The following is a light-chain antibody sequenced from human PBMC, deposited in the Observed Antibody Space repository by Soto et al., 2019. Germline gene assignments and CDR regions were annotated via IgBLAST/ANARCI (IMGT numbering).Light chain of an antibody. Sequence: EIVLTQSPGTLSLSPGERATLSCRASQSVGSSYLAWYQQKPGQAPRLLIYGASTRATGIPARFSGSGSGTEFTLTISSLQPDDFATYYCQQYNSYWTFGQGTKVDIK. V-gene: IGKV3-20*01. CDR1: QSVGSSY. CDR3: QQYNSYWT. J-gene: IGKJ1*01. CDR2: GAS.